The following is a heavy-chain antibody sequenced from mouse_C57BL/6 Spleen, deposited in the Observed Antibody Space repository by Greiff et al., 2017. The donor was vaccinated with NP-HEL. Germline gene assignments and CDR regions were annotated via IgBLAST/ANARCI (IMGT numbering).Heavy chain of an antibody. CDR2: IDPETGGT. CDR1: GYTFTDYE. V-gene: IGHV1-15*01. J-gene: IGHJ4*01. Sequence: QVQLQQSGAELVRPGASVTLSCKASGYTFTDYEMHWVKQTPVHGLEWIGAIDPETGGTAYNQKFKGKAILTADKSSSTAYMELRSLTSEDSAVYYCTRSDGSSSMDYWGQGTSITVSS. D-gene: IGHD1-1*01. CDR3: TRSDGSSSMDY.